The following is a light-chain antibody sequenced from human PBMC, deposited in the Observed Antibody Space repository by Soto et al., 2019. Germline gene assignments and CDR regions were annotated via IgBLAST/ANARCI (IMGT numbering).Light chain of an antibody. Sequence: QSVLTQPPSASGSPGQSVTISCTGTSSDVGGYNYVSWYQQHPGKAPKLMIYAVSDRPPGVPDRFSGSKSGNTAYLTVSGLQAEDEADYYCSSYAGSDIVVFGGGTQLTVL. V-gene: IGLV2-8*01. CDR2: AVS. CDR1: SSDVGGYNY. J-gene: IGLJ2*01. CDR3: SSYAGSDIVV.